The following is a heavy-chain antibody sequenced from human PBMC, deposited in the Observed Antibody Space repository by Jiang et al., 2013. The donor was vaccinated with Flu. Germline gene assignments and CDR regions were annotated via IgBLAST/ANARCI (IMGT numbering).Heavy chain of an antibody. CDR2: IIPIFGTA. CDR3: ARDLHTVTLHALGY. V-gene: IGHV1-69*01. CDR1: GGTFSSYA. Sequence: CKASGGTFSSYAISWVRQAPGQGLEWMGGIIPIFGTANYAQKFQGRVTITADESTSTAYMELSSLRSEDTAVYYCARDLHTVTLHALGYWGQGTLVTVSS. D-gene: IGHD4-17*01. J-gene: IGHJ4*02.